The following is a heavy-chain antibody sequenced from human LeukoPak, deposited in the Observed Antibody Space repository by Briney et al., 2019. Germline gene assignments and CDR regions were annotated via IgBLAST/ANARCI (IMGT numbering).Heavy chain of an antibody. Sequence: ASVKVSCKASGYTFTSYYMHWVRQAPGQGLEWMGIINPSGGSTSYAQKFQGRVTMTRDTSTSTVYMELSSLRSEDTAVYYCTRVGEDSIVVVPAAKGGGYFDYWGQGTLVTVSS. CDR2: INPSGGST. CDR1: GYTFTSYY. D-gene: IGHD2-2*01. CDR3: TRVGEDSIVVVPAAKGGGYFDY. J-gene: IGHJ4*02. V-gene: IGHV1-46*01.